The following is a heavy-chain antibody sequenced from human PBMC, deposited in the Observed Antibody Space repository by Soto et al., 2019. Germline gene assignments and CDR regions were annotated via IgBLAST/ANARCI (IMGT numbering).Heavy chain of an antibody. D-gene: IGHD3-22*01. CDR1: GFTFSSYG. J-gene: IGHJ4*02. V-gene: IGHV3-30*18. CDR3: AKSPTITMIVVVDY. Sequence: GGSLRLSCAASGFTFSSYGMHWVRQAPGKGLKWVAVISYDGSNKYYADSVKGRFTIPRDNSKNTLYLQMNSLRAEDTAVYYCAKSPTITMIVVVDYWGQGTLVTVSS. CDR2: ISYDGSNK.